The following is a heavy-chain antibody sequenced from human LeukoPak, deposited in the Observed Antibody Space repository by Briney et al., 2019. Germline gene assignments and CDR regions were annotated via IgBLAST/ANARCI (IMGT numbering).Heavy chain of an antibody. CDR2: IIPILGIA. J-gene: IGHJ5*02. CDR3: ARSAYPRRRWFDP. Sequence: ASVKVSCKASGGTFSSYAISWVRQAPGQGLEWMGRIIPILGIANYAQKFQGRVTITADKSTSTAYMELSSLRSEDTAVYYCARSAYPRRRWFDPWGQGTLVTVSS. CDR1: GGTFSSYA. D-gene: IGHD3-16*01. V-gene: IGHV1-69*04.